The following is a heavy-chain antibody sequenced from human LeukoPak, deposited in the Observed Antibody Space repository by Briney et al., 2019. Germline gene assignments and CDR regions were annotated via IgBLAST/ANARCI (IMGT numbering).Heavy chain of an antibody. V-gene: IGHV1-18*01. D-gene: IGHD1-26*01. Sequence: GASVTVSCKASGYTFTSYGITWVRQAPGQGLEWMGWINANNGNTNYAQNLQGRVTMTTDTSTSAAYMDLRSLRSDDTAVYYCARNSGGYLSGTDWGQGTLVTVSS. CDR2: INANNGNT. CDR3: ARNSGGYLSGTD. CDR1: GYTFTSYG. J-gene: IGHJ4*02.